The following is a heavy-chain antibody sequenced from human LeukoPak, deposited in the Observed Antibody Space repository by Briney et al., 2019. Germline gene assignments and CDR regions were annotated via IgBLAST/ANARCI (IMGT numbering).Heavy chain of an antibody. J-gene: IGHJ5*02. CDR2: ISSVGTTI. CDR1: GFTFSDYY. V-gene: IGHV3-11*01. Sequence: SGGSLRLSCAASGFTFSDYYITWIRQAPGKGLEWVSYISSVGTTIVYADSVKGRFTISRDNAKNSLYLQMNSLRAEDTAVYYCAGEGNSWFDPWGQGTLVTVSS. D-gene: IGHD3-10*01. CDR3: AGEGNSWFDP.